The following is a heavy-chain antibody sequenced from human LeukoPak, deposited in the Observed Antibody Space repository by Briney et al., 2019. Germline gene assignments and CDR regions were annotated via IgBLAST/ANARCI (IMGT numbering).Heavy chain of an antibody. V-gene: IGHV3-30-3*01. CDR1: GFTFSTYG. D-gene: IGHD3-22*01. CDR2: ISYDGDNK. CDR3: ARALYYDRSPLDY. J-gene: IGHJ4*02. Sequence: GGSLRLSWAASGFTFSTYGVHWVRQAPGKGLEWVSVISYDGDNKYYADSVKGRFTISRDNSKHTLYLQMNCLRPEDTAVYYCARALYYDRSPLDYWGQGTLVTVSS.